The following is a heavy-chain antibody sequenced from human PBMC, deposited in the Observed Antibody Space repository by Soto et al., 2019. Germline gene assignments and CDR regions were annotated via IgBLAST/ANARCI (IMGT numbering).Heavy chain of an antibody. J-gene: IGHJ6*02. D-gene: IGHD6-13*01. V-gene: IGHV4-39*01. CDR3: ARHDGSSYGMDV. CDR2: IYYSGST. Sequence: SETLSLTCTVSGGSISSSSYYWGWIRQPPGKGLEWIGSIYYSGSTYYNPSLKSRVTISVDTSKNQFSLKLSPVTAADTAVYYCARHDGSSYGMDVWGQGTTVTVSS. CDR1: GGSISSSSYY.